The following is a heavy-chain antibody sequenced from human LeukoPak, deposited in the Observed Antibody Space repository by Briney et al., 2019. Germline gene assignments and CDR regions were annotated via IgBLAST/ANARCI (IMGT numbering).Heavy chain of an antibody. D-gene: IGHD3-9*01. V-gene: IGHV4-39*07. CDR2: ANIHYTGST. J-gene: IGHJ4*02. Sequence: KASETLSLTCTVSGGYLNNNDFSWGWIRQPPGKGLEWIGIANIHYTGSTNDSPSLKSRVDISLDTSKNQFSLNLTSVSAADTAVYFCARAPTRSSDILTGYLFDSWGQGTLVTVSS. CDR3: ARAPTRSSDILTGYLFDS. CDR1: GGYLNNNDFS.